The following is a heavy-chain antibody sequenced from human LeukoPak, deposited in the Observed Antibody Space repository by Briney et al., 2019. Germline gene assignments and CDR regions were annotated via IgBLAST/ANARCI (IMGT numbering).Heavy chain of an antibody. CDR2: ISYDGTNK. CDR3: ARGSGIVVVPAAPYFDY. Sequence: PGGSLRLSCAASGITFSRSAMHWVRQAPGKGLEWVAIISYDGTNKYYADSVKGRFTISRDNSKNTLYLQMNSLRAEDTAVYYCARGSGIVVVPAAPYFDYWGQGTLVTVSS. J-gene: IGHJ4*02. CDR1: GITFSRSA. V-gene: IGHV3-30*04. D-gene: IGHD2-2*01.